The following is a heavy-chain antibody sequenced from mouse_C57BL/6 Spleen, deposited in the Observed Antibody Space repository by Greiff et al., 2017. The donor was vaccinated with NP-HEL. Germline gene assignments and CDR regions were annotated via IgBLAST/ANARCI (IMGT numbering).Heavy chain of an antibody. Sequence: QVQLKQSGPELVKPGASVKLSCKASGYTFTSYDINWVKQRPGQGLEWIGWIYPRDGSTKYNEKFKGKATLTVDTSSSTAYMELHSLTSEDSAVYFCARSGYYGSSYVLFDYWGQGTTLTVSS. V-gene: IGHV1-85*01. CDR3: ARSGYYGSSYVLFDY. CDR2: IYPRDGST. CDR1: GYTFTSYD. D-gene: IGHD1-1*01. J-gene: IGHJ2*01.